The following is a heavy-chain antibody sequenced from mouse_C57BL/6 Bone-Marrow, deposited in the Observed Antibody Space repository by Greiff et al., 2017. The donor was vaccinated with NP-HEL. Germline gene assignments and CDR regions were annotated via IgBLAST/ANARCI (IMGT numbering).Heavy chain of an antibody. CDR2: IWSGGST. Sequence: VHLVESGPGLVQPSQSLSITCTVSGFSLTSYGVHWVRQSPGKGLEWLGVIWSGGSTDYNAAFISRLSISKDNSKSQVFFKMNSLQADDTAIYYCARKTTVVAHWYFDVWGTGTTVTVSS. CDR1: GFSLTSYG. D-gene: IGHD1-1*01. V-gene: IGHV2-2*01. CDR3: ARKTTVVAHWYFDV. J-gene: IGHJ1*03.